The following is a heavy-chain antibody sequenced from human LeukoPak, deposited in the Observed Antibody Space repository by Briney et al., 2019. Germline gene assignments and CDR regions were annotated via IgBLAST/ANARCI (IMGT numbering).Heavy chain of an antibody. D-gene: IGHD5-18*01. V-gene: IGHV4-38-2*01. Sequence: SETLSLTCAVSGYSISSGYYWGWIRQPPGKGLEWIGSIYHSGSTYYNPSLKSRVTISVDTSKTQFSLKLSSVTAADTAVYYCARLGYSYGSDWYFDFWGRGTLVTVSS. CDR1: GYSISSGYY. CDR3: ARLGYSYGSDWYFDF. CDR2: IYHSGST. J-gene: IGHJ2*01.